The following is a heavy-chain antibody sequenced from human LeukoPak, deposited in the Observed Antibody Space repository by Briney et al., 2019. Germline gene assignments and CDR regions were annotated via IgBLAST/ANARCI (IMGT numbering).Heavy chain of an antibody. CDR1: GASLSSYY. J-gene: IGHJ5*02. V-gene: IGHV4-59*01. CDR2: ISDTGKT. CDR3: ATGYYEPFAT. D-gene: IGHD1-26*01. Sequence: SETLSLTCSVSGASLSSYYWDWLRQSPREGLEWIGYISDTGKTDSNPSLKSRVTISLGTSKTQFSLRLRSVTAADSAVYYCATGYYEPFATWGPGILVTVSS.